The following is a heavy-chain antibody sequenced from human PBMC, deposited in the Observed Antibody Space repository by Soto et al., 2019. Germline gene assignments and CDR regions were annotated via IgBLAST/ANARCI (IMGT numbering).Heavy chain of an antibody. CDR1: GFTFSSYA. V-gene: IGHV3-23*01. CDR2: ISGSGDST. J-gene: IGHJ4*02. D-gene: IGHD1-26*01. Sequence: GGSLRLSCAASGFTFSSYAMRWVRQAPGKRLEWVSAISGSGDSTYYADSVKGRFTTSRDNSKNTLYLQMNSLRAEDTAVCYCARRGSGSYYDYWGQGTLVTVSS. CDR3: ARRGSGSYYDY.